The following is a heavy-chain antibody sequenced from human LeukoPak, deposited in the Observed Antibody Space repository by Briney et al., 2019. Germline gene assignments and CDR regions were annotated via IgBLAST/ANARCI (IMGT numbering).Heavy chain of an antibody. Sequence: ASVKVSCKASGYTFTSYAMNWVRQAPGQGLEWMGWINTNTGNPTYAQGFTGRFVFSLDTSVGTSYLQISSLKAEDTAVFYCARPSSSWPGDAFDIWGQGTMVTVSS. CDR2: INTNTGNP. V-gene: IGHV7-4-1*02. D-gene: IGHD6-13*01. CDR1: GYTFTSYA. CDR3: ARPSSSWPGDAFDI. J-gene: IGHJ3*02.